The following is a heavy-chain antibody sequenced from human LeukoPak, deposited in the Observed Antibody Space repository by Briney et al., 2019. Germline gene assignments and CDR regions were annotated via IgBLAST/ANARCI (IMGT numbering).Heavy chain of an antibody. CDR2: IYSSGST. D-gene: IGHD6-19*01. CDR3: ARGTSSGWIFDY. CDR1: GGSISSYY. V-gene: IGHV4-4*07. Sequence: SETLSLICTVSGGSISSYYWSWIRQPAGKGLEWIGRIYSSGSTNYSPSLESRVTMSVDTSKNQISLKVSSVTAADTAVYYCARGTSSGWIFDYWGQGTLVTVSS. J-gene: IGHJ4*02.